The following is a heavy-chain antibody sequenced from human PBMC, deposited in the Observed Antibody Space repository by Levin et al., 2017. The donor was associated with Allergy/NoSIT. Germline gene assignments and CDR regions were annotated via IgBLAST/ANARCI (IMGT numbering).Heavy chain of an antibody. J-gene: IGHJ3*02. CDR2: IYYSGST. Sequence: PSETLSLTCTVSGGSISSSSYYWGWIRQPPGKGLEWIGSIYYSGSTYYNPSLKSRVTISVDTSKNQFSLKLSSVTAADTAVYYCARPRHVGTAPGYCSSTSCEDAFDSWGQGTMVTVSS. D-gene: IGHD2-2*01. V-gene: IGHV4-39*01. CDR1: GGSISSSSYY. CDR3: ARPRHVGTAPGYCSSTSCEDAFDS.